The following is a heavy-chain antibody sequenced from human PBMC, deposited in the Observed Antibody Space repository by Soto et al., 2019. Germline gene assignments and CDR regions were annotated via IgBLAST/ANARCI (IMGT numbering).Heavy chain of an antibody. V-gene: IGHV4-61*01. CDR1: GGSVSSGSYY. Sequence: QVQLQESGPGLVKPSETLALTCTVSGGSVSSGSYYWRWIRQPPGKGLEWIGYIYYSGGTNYNPSLMIRVTIAVDTSKNQVSLKLSSVTAADTAVYYCARGIEGWYQGRYYYGMDVWCQGTTVTVS. J-gene: IGHJ6*02. CDR3: ARGIEGWYQGRYYYGMDV. D-gene: IGHD6-19*01. CDR2: IYYSGGT.